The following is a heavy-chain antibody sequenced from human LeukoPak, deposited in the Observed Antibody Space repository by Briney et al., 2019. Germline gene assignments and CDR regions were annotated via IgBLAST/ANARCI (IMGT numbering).Heavy chain of an antibody. CDR3: ARLRAATGTGTFDI. Sequence: PSETLSLTCTVSGGSISSYYWSWIRQPPGKGLEWLGYIYYSGSTNYKPSLKSRVTISVDTSKNQFSLKLSSVTAADTAVYYCARLRAATGTGTFDIWGQGTMVTVSS. V-gene: IGHV4-59*08. J-gene: IGHJ3*02. CDR1: GGSISSYY. CDR2: IYYSGST. D-gene: IGHD6-13*01.